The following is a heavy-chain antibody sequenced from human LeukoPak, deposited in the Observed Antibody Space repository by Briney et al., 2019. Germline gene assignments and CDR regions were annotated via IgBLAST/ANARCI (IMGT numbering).Heavy chain of an antibody. CDR2: ISSSGSTI. CDR1: GYTFSDYY. J-gene: IGHJ4*02. D-gene: IGHD3-10*01. Sequence: GGSLRLSCAASGYTFSDYYMSWIRQAPGKGLEWVSYISSSGSTIYYADSVMGRFTISRDNAKNSLYLQMNSLRAEDTAVYYCARALGINYFDYWGQGTLVTVSS. CDR3: ARALGINYFDY. V-gene: IGHV3-11*01.